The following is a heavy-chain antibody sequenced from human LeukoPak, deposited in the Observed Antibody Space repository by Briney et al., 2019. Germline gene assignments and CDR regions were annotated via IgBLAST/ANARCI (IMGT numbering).Heavy chain of an antibody. CDR2: ISYDGSNK. V-gene: IGHV3-30*18. J-gene: IGHJ6*02. CDR1: GFTFSSYG. D-gene: IGHD1-1*01. CDR3: AKGAGTFGYGMDV. Sequence: PGGSLRLSRAASGFTFSSYGMHWVRQAPGKGLEWVAVISYDGSNKYYADSVKGRFTISRDNSKNTLYLQMNSLRAEDTAVYYCAKGAGTFGYGMDVWGQGTTVTVSS.